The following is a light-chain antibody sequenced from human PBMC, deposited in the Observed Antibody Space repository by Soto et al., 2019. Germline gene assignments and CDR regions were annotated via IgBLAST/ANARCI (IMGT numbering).Light chain of an antibody. Sequence: EIVMAPSPATPCLFPGERATLSFRASESVSTNLAWYQQKAGQAPRLLIYGASTRATGIPARFSGSGSGTEFTLTISSLQSEDFAVYYCQQYSIWRTFGQGTKVDI. J-gene: IGKJ1*01. CDR2: GAS. CDR3: QQYSIWRT. CDR1: ESVSTN. V-gene: IGKV3-15*01.